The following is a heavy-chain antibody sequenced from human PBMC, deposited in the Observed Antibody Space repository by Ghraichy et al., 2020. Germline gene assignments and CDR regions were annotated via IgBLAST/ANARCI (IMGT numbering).Heavy chain of an antibody. Sequence: GGSLRLSCAASGFTVSSNYMSWVRQAPGKGLEWVSVIYSGGSTYYADSVKGRFTISRDNSKNTLYLQMNSLRAEDTAVYYCARDGNYYGSGSSHDYWGQGTLVTVSS. CDR3: ARDGNYYGSGSSHDY. J-gene: IGHJ4*02. CDR1: GFTVSSNY. CDR2: IYSGGST. D-gene: IGHD3-10*01. V-gene: IGHV3-66*01.